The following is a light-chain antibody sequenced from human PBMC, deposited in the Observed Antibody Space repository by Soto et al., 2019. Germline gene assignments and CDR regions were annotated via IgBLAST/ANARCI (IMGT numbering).Light chain of an antibody. CDR2: GAS. Sequence: EIVLTQSPGTLSLSPGERATLYCRASQSVSSSYLAWYQQKPGQAPRLLIYGASSRATGIPDRFSGSGSGTDFTLTISRLEPEDFEVYYCQQYGSSPPYTFGPGTKVDIK. V-gene: IGKV3-20*01. CDR1: QSVSSSY. CDR3: QQYGSSPPYT. J-gene: IGKJ3*01.